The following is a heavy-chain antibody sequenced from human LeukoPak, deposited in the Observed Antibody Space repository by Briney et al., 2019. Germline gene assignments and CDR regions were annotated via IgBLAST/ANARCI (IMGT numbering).Heavy chain of an antibody. D-gene: IGHD4-17*01. CDR1: GFTFSSYG. J-gene: IGHJ4*02. Sequence: GRSLRLSCAASGFTFSSYGMHWVRQAPGKGLEWVAVISYDGSNKYYADSVKGRFTISRDNSKNTLYLQMNSLRAEDTAAYYCYGPAVDYWGQGTLVTVSS. CDR3: YGPAVDY. CDR2: ISYDGSNK. V-gene: IGHV3-30*03.